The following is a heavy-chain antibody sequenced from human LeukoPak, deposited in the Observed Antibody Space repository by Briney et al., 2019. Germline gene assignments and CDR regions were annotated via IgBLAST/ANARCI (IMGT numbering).Heavy chain of an antibody. D-gene: IGHD4-11*01. V-gene: IGHV4-30-4*01. Sequence: PSQTLSLTCTVSGASISSGDFYWSWVRQPPGEGLEWIGYIYYSGSTYYHPSLRSRAIISVDTSENQFSLKLNSVTAADTAVYYCARSHDYSNPRRYYYYYYYMDVWGKGTTVTVSS. CDR1: GASISSGDFY. CDR3: ARSHDYSNPRRYYYYYYYMDV. J-gene: IGHJ6*03. CDR2: IYYSGST.